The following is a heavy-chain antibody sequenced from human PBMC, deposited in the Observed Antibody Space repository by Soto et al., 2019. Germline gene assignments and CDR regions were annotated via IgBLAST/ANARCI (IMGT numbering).Heavy chain of an antibody. Sequence: GGSLRLSCAASGFTFSNYIMHWVRQAPGKGLEWVAIILHDGNNKYYADSVKGRFTISRDNSKNTLYLQMNSLRTEDTAIYYCARYDEGGSYCDLGYWGQGSLVTVSS. CDR1: GFTFSNYI. CDR2: ILHDGNNK. V-gene: IGHV3-30-3*01. J-gene: IGHJ4*02. D-gene: IGHD3-10*01. CDR3: ARYDEGGSYCDLGY.